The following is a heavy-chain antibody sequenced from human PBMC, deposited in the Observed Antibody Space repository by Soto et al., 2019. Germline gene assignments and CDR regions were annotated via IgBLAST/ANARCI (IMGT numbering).Heavy chain of an antibody. D-gene: IGHD3-22*01. CDR2: ISYDGSNK. CDR3: AKIGRGYYDSSGYYMVDY. CDR1: GFTFSSYG. V-gene: IGHV3-30*18. J-gene: IGHJ4*02. Sequence: QVQLVESGGGVVQPGRSLRLSCAASGFTFSSYGMHWVRQAPGKGLEWVAVISYDGSNKYYADSVKGRFTISRDNSKNTLYLQMNSLRAEDTAVYYCAKIGRGYYDSSGYYMVDYWGQGTLVTVSS.